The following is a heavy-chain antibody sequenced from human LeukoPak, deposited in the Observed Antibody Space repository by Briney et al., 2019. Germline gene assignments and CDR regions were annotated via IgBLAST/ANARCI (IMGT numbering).Heavy chain of an antibody. CDR1: GGSFSGYY. CDR3: ARDMFLTGYYRFDY. D-gene: IGHD3-9*01. J-gene: IGHJ4*02. CDR2: INHSGST. Sequence: SETLSLTCAVYGGSFSGYYWSWIRQPPGKGLEWIGEINHSGSTNYNPSLKSRVTISVDTSKNQFSLKLSSVTAADTAVYYCARDMFLTGYYRFDYWGQGTLVTVSS. V-gene: IGHV4-34*01.